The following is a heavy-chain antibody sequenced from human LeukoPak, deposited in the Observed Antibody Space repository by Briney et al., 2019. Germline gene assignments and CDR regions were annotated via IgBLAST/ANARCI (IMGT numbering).Heavy chain of an antibody. J-gene: IGHJ6*02. CDR2: IYNSGST. D-gene: IGHD1-14*01. V-gene: IGHV4-31*03. CDR1: GGSISSGDYS. Sequence: PSQTLSLICIVSGGSISSGDYSWTWIRQHPGKGLEWIGYIYNSGSTSYKPSLKSRVTISEDTSQNRFSLKLSSVTAADTAVYYCARHTRNHGMEVWGQGTTVTVSS. CDR3: ARHTRNHGMEV.